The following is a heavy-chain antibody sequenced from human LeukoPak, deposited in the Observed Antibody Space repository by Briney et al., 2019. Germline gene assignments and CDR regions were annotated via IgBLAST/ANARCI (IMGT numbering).Heavy chain of an antibody. CDR2: IYSSGSA. Sequence: SETLSLTCTVSSDSISRSSYYWGWIRQPPGKGLEWIGSIYSSGSAYYNPSLKSRVTLSVDTSKNHFSLKLTSVTAADTAVYYCARDHDYDPFDYWGRGSLVTVS. V-gene: IGHV4-39*07. CDR3: ARDHDYDPFDY. D-gene: IGHD4-17*01. CDR1: SDSISRSSYY. J-gene: IGHJ4*02.